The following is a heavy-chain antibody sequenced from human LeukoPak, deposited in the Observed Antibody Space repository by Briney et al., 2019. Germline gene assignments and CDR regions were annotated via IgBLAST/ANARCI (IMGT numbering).Heavy chain of an antibody. Sequence: GGSLRLSCAASGFTFSSYAMSWVRQAPGKGLEWVSAISGSGGSTYYADSVKGRFTISRDNSKNTLYLQMNSLRAEDTAVYYCAKALNPPDYYDSSGPTDYWGQGTLVTVSS. CDR2: ISGSGGST. CDR3: AKALNPPDYYDSSGPTDY. CDR1: GFTFSSYA. J-gene: IGHJ4*02. V-gene: IGHV3-23*01. D-gene: IGHD3-22*01.